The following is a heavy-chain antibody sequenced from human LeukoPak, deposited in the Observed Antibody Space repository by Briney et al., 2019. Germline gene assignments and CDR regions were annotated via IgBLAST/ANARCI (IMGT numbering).Heavy chain of an antibody. J-gene: IGHJ4*02. D-gene: IGHD2-2*01. V-gene: IGHV5-51*01. Sequence: GESLKISCKSSGYSFSSYWIGWVRQMPGKGLEWMGIIYPGDSDTRYSPSFQGQVTISADKSISTAYLQWSSLKASDTAMYYCARGYCSSTSCFYFDYWGQGTLVTVSS. CDR1: GYSFSSYW. CDR3: ARGYCSSTSCFYFDY. CDR2: IYPGDSDT.